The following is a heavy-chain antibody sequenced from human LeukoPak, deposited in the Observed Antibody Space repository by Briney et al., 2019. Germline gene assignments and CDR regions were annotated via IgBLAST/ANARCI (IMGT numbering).Heavy chain of an antibody. CDR2: IKGKNEGETT. D-gene: IGHD3-10*01. J-gene: IGHJ4*02. CDR3: TRDLGSSQ. V-gene: IGHV3-15*01. Sequence: PGGALRLSCAASGFTFSNAWMTWVRQALGKGLEWVGRIKGKNEGETTDYAAPVKGRFTISRDDPTNTLYLQMNSLKTEDTAMYYCTRDLGSSQWGQGTLVIVSS. CDR1: GFTFSNAW.